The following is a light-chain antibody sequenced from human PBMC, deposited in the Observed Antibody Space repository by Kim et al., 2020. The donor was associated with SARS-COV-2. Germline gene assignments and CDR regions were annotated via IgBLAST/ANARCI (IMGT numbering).Light chain of an antibody. Sequence: SSELTQDPAVSVALGQTVRITCQGDSLRSYYATWYQQKPGQAPIVVIYGKNNRPSGIPDRFSGSSSGNTASLTINGTQAGDESDYYCNSRDSNDNVVFGGGTQLTVL. CDR3: NSRDSNDNVV. J-gene: IGLJ2*01. V-gene: IGLV3-19*01. CDR1: SLRSYY. CDR2: GKN.